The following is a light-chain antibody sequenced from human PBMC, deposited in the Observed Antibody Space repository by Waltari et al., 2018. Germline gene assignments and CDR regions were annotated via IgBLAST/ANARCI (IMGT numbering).Light chain of an antibody. CDR1: QSVSSQ. CDR3: QQCNNSPPT. J-gene: IGKJ1*01. V-gene: IGKV3-11*01. Sequence: EIVLTQSPATLSLSQGEGANLSCRASQSVSSQLVWYQQKRGQAPRLLIYDASNRATGIPARFSGSGSGTDFTLTISSLEPEDFAVYYCQQCNNSPPTFGQGTKVEIK. CDR2: DAS.